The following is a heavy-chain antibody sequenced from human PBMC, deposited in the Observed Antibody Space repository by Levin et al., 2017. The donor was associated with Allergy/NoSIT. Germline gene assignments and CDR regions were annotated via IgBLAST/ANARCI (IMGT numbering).Heavy chain of an antibody. CDR2: IYYSGST. CDR1: GGSISSYY. Sequence: GSLRLSCTVSGGSISSYYWSWIRQSPGKGLEWIGYIYYSGSTIYNPSLKSRVTISVDTSKNQFSLNLSSVTAADTAVYYCARADSSSWYSIDYWGQGTLVTVSS. D-gene: IGHD6-13*01. V-gene: IGHV4-59*01. CDR3: ARADSSSWYSIDY. J-gene: IGHJ4*02.